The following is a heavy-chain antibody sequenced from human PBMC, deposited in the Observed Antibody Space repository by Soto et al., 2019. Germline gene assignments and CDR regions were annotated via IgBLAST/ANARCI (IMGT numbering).Heavy chain of an antibody. D-gene: IGHD4-17*01. CDR2: INPNSGGT. CDR3: AREGIYGDHEPGVGYHYYYGMDV. Sequence: GASVKVSCKASGYTFTGYYMHWVRQAPGQGLEWMGWINPNSGGTNYAQKFQGWVTMTRDTSISTAYMELSRLRSDDTAVYYCAREGIYGDHEPGVGYHYYYGMDVWGKGTTVTFSS. CDR1: GYTFTGYY. J-gene: IGHJ6*04. V-gene: IGHV1-2*04.